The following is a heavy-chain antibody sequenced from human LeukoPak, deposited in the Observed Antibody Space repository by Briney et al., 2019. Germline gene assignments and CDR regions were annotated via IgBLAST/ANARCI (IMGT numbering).Heavy chain of an antibody. V-gene: IGHV4-30-4*01. CDR3: ARGPYGSGSYY. CDR2: VYYSGTT. D-gene: IGHD3-10*01. J-gene: IGHJ4*02. CDR1: GGSISSGDYY. Sequence: SETLSLTCTVSGGSISSGDYYWSWIRQPPGKGLEWIGYVYYSGTTYYNPSLKSRVTISVDTSKNQFSLKLTSVTAADTAVYYCARGPYGSGSYYWGQGTLVTVSS.